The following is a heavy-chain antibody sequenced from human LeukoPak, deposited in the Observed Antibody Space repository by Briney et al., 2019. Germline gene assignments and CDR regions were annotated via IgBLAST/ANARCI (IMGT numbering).Heavy chain of an antibody. J-gene: IGHJ6*03. V-gene: IGHV3-15*01. CDR1: GFNFSKAW. D-gene: IGHD5-24*01. CDR3: TTEAMATIRDDYYYYYYMDV. Sequence: PGGSLRLSCAGTGFNFSKAWMSWVRQAPGKGLEWVGRIKSKTDGGTTDYAAPVKGRFTISRDDSKNTLYLQMNSLKTEDTAVYYCTTEAMATIRDDYYYYYYMDVWGKGTTVTVSS. CDR2: IKSKTDGGTT.